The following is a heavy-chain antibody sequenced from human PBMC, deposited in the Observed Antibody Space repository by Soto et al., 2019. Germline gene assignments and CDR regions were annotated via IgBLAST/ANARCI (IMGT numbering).Heavy chain of an antibody. V-gene: IGHV3-73*02. CDR3: TRSGGSYSFGY. CDR1: GFTLSGSA. Sequence: EVQLVESGGGLVQPGESLKLSCAASGFTLSGSAVHWVRQASGKGLEWVGRIRSKTHSYATEYIASVKGRFTMSRDDSNSTAYLQMYGLKTDDTAVYYCTRSGGSYSFGYWGQGTLVTVSS. J-gene: IGHJ4*02. D-gene: IGHD1-26*01. CDR2: IRSKTHSYAT.